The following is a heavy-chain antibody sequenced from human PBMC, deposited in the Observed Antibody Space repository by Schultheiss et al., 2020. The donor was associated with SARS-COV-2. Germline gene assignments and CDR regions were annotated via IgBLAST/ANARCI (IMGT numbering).Heavy chain of an antibody. CDR2: IYPGDSDT. V-gene: IGHV5-51*01. D-gene: IGHD5-18*01. Sequence: GESLKISCKGSGYRFTSNWIGWVRQMPGKGLEWMGIIYPGDSDTRYSPSFQGQVTISADKSISTAYLQWSSLKASDTAMYYCARHLNEDTAMVGDAFDIWGQGTMVTVSS. J-gene: IGHJ3*02. CDR3: ARHLNEDTAMVGDAFDI. CDR1: GYRFTSNW.